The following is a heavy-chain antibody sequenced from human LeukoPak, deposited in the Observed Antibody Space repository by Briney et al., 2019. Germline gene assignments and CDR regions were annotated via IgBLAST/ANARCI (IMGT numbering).Heavy chain of an antibody. J-gene: IGHJ6*02. V-gene: IGHV4-39*07. Sequence: SETLSLTCTVSGGSITTSSYYWGWIRQPPGKGLEWIGIIYYSGSTYYNPSLKSRVTISVDTSKNQFSLKLSSVTAADTAVYYCARRTTVTSSYYYGMDVWGQGTTVTVSS. CDR2: IYYSGST. CDR3: ARRTTVTSSYYYGMDV. CDR1: GGSITTSSYY. D-gene: IGHD4-11*01.